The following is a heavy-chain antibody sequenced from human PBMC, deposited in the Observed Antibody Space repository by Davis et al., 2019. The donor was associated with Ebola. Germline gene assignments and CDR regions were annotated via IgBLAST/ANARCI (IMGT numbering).Heavy chain of an antibody. V-gene: IGHV5-51*01. J-gene: IGHJ4*02. D-gene: IGHD3-3*01. Sequence: KVSCKGSGYSFTSYWIGWVRQMPGKGLEWMGIIYPGDSDTRYSPSFQGQVTISADKSISTAYLQWSSLKASDTAMYYCASGYYDFWSGYQYYFDYWGQGTLVTVSS. CDR1: GYSFTSYW. CDR3: ASGYYDFWSGYQYYFDY. CDR2: IYPGDSDT.